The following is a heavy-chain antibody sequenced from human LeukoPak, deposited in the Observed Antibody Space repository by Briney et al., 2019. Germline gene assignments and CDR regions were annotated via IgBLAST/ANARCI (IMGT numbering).Heavy chain of an antibody. V-gene: IGHV3-7*01. CDR3: ARGDYQQYPTEYYFDY. D-gene: IGHD4-11*01. CDR1: GFTFSSYW. Sequence: GGSLRLSCAASGFTFSSYWMSWVRQAPGKGLEWVANIKQDGSEKYYVDSVKGRFTISRDNAKNSLYLQMNSLRAEDTAVYYCARGDYQQYPTEYYFDYWGQGTLVTVSS. CDR2: IKQDGSEK. J-gene: IGHJ4*02.